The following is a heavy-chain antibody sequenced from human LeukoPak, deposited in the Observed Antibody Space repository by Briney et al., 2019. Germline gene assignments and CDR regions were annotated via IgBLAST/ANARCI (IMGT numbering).Heavy chain of an antibody. Sequence: PGRSLRLSCAASGFTFSSYGMHWVRQAPGKGLEWVAVISYDGSNKYYADSVKGRFTISRDNSKNTLYLQMNSLRAEDTAVYYCAKAEYYDILTGYYKGYYYYGMDVWGQGTTVTVSS. J-gene: IGHJ6*02. CDR3: AKAEYYDILTGYYKGYYYYGMDV. D-gene: IGHD3-9*01. CDR1: GFTFSSYG. CDR2: ISYDGSNK. V-gene: IGHV3-30*18.